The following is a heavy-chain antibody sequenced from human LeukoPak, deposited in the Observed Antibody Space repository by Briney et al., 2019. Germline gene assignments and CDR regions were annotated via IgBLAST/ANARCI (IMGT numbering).Heavy chain of an antibody. D-gene: IGHD6-13*01. CDR2: INPSGGST. CDR3: ARDRDRYSSRWYVGYYFDD. V-gene: IGHV1-46*01. Sequence: ASVRVSCKASGYTFTSYYMHWVRQAPGQGLEWMGIINPSGGSTSYAQKFQGRVTMTRDTSTSTVYMELSSLRSEDTAVYYCARDRDRYSSRWYVGYYFDDWGKEPLVTVSS. CDR1: GYTFTSYY. J-gene: IGHJ4*02.